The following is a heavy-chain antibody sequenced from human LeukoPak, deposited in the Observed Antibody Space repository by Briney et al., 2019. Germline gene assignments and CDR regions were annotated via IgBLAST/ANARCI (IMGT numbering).Heavy chain of an antibody. Sequence: PSETLSLTCAASGGSISSGGYSWSWIRQPPGRGLEWIGYIYHSGSTYYNPSLKSRVTISVDRSKNQFSLKLSSVTAADTAVYYCAREDSSSSMGWFDPWGQGTLVTVSS. D-gene: IGHD6-6*01. V-gene: IGHV4-30-2*01. CDR1: GGSISSGGYS. CDR2: IYHSGST. CDR3: AREDSSSSMGWFDP. J-gene: IGHJ5*02.